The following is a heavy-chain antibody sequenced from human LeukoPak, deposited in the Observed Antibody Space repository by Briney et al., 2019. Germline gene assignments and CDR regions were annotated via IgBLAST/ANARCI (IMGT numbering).Heavy chain of an antibody. CDR2: IRYDGSNK. V-gene: IGHV3-30*02. Sequence: GGSLRLSCAASGFTFSSYGMHWVRQAAGKGLEWVAVIRYDGSNKYYADSVKGRFTISRDNSKNTLYLQMNSLRAEDTAVYYCAKDHGMATIKRFDYWGQGTLVTVSS. CDR1: GFTFSSYG. CDR3: AKDHGMATIKRFDY. D-gene: IGHD5-24*01. J-gene: IGHJ4*02.